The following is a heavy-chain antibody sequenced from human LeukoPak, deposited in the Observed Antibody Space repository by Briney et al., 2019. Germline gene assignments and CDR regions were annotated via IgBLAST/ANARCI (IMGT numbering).Heavy chain of an antibody. J-gene: IGHJ3*02. CDR2: ISSSSSYI. CDR3: ARDRGSGWLDDAFDI. CDR1: GFTFSSYS. Sequence: PGGSLRLSCAASGFTFSSYSMNWVRQAPGKGLEWVSSISSSSSYIYYADSVKGRFTISRDNAKNSLYPQMNSLRAEDTAVYYCARDRGSGWLDDAFDIWGQGTMVTVSS. D-gene: IGHD6-19*01. V-gene: IGHV3-21*01.